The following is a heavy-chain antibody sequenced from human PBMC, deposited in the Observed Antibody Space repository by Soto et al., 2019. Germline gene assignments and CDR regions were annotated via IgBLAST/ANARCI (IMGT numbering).Heavy chain of an antibody. D-gene: IGHD3-10*01. CDR1: GGSINSDY. V-gene: IGHV4-59*12. Sequence: SETLSLTCTVSGGSINSDYWSWIRQPPGKGLEWIGYILHTGGTQYNPSLKSRVSMSVDKSKNQFSLHLTSVTAADTAVYYCARLQFGEGFDYWGQGALVTVSS. CDR2: ILHTGGT. J-gene: IGHJ4*02. CDR3: ARLQFGEGFDY.